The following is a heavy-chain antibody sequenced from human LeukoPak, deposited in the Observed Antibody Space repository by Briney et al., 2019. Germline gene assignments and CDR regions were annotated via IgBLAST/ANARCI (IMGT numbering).Heavy chain of an antibody. V-gene: IGHV4-59*01. Sequence: ASETLSLTCTVSGGSISSYYWSWIRQPPGKGLEWIGYIYYSGSTNYNPSLKSRVTISVDTSKNQFSLKLSSVTAADTAVYYCARGLAAADYWGQGTLVTVSS. D-gene: IGHD6-13*01. CDR2: IYYSGST. CDR3: ARGLAAADY. CDR1: GGSISSYY. J-gene: IGHJ4*02.